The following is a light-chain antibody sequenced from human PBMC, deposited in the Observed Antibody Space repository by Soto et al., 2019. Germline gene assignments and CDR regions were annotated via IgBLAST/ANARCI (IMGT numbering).Light chain of an antibody. J-gene: IGKJ1*01. V-gene: IGKV3-15*01. CDR2: GAS. CDR1: QSVGSN. CDR3: QHYNNWPPDRT. Sequence: EIVMTQSPATLSVSPGERATLSCRASQSVGSNLAWYQQKPGQAPRLLIYGASTRATGIPARFSGSGSGTEFTRTISSLQSEDFAIYFCQHYNNWPPDRTFGQGTKVEIK.